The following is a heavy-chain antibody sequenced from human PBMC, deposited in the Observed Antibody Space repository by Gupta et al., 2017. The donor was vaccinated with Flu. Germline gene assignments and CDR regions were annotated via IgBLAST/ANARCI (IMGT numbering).Heavy chain of an antibody. V-gene: IGHV3-7*01. CDR3: ARNRGWQQFDY. Sequence: VQLVESGGGLVQPGGSLRLSCAVSGFKFSSYWMDWVRQAPGKGLEWVANIATDGSVKNYAASVKGRFTISRDNAEDSLYLQMHSMRADDTALYYCARNRGWQQFDYWGQGALVTVSS. CDR1: GFKFSSYW. J-gene: IGHJ4*02. D-gene: IGHD5-24*01. CDR2: IATDGSVK.